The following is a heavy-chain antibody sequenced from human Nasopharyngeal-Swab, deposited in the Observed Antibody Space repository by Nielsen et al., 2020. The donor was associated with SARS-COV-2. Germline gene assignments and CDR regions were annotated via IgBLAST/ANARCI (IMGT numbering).Heavy chain of an antibody. CDR2: IYHSGCT. CDR3: ARLVVPASFDY. V-gene: IGHV4-38-2*01. Sequence: SETLSLTCAVSGSSISSGYYWGCIRQPPGKGLEWIGSIYHSGCTYYNPSLKSRVTISVDTSKNQFSLKLSSVTAADTAVYYCARLVVPASFDYWGQGTLVTVSS. J-gene: IGHJ4*02. CDR1: GSSISSGYY. D-gene: IGHD2-2*01.